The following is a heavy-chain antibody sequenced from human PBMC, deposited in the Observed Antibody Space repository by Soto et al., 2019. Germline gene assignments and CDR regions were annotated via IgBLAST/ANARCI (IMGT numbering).Heavy chain of an antibody. Sequence: SETLSLTCPVSGGSINRYYPNLDRQPPGKRLEWIGYISYSGSTNYNPSLKSRVTISADTSKNQFSLKLNSVTAADTAVYYCARVWKNSSGSPLDSWGQGTLVTVSS. CDR1: GGSINRYY. CDR3: ARVWKNSSGSPLDS. V-gene: IGHV4-59*01. D-gene: IGHD6-19*01. CDR2: ISYSGST. J-gene: IGHJ4*02.